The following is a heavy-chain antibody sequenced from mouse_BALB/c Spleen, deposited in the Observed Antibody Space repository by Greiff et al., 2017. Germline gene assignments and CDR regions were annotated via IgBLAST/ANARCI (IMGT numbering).Heavy chain of an antibody. Sequence: EVQLQQSGPGLVKPSQSLSLTCTVTGYSITSDYAWNWIRQFPGNKLEWMGYISYSGSTSYNQSLKSRISITLDTSKNQFFLRLNSVTTEDTATYYCARGGSSYVGAMDYWGQGTSVTVSS. D-gene: IGHD1-1*01. CDR3: ARGGSSYVGAMDY. V-gene: IGHV3-2*02. CDR2: ISYSGST. CDR1: GYSITSDYA. J-gene: IGHJ4*01.